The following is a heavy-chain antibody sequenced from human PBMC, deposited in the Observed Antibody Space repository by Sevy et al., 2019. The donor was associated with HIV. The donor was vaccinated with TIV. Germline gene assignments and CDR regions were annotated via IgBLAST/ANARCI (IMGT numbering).Heavy chain of an antibody. Sequence: SETLSLTCTVSGGSISSGDYYWSWIRQPPGKGLEWIGYMYYSGSTYYNPSLKSRVTISVDTSKNQFSLKLSSVTAADTAVYYCARELLWFGESQNFLDYWGQGTLVTVSS. CDR2: MYYSGST. V-gene: IGHV4-30-4*01. D-gene: IGHD3-10*01. J-gene: IGHJ4*02. CDR3: ARELLWFGESQNFLDY. CDR1: GGSISSGDYY.